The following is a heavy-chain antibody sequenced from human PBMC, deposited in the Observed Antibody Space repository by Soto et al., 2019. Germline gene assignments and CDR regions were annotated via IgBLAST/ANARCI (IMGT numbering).Heavy chain of an antibody. CDR3: GRDRNPWLQLRTDFDY. V-gene: IGHV3-33*01. D-gene: IGHD5-12*01. CDR1: GFTFSSYG. Sequence: QVQLVESGGSVVQPGRSLRLSCAASGFTFSSYGMHWVRQAPGKGLEWGAVIWYDGSNKYYADSVKGRLTISRDNSKNTLYLQMNSLRAEDTAVYYCGRDRNPWLQLRTDFDYWGQGTLVTVSS. CDR2: IWYDGSNK. J-gene: IGHJ4*02.